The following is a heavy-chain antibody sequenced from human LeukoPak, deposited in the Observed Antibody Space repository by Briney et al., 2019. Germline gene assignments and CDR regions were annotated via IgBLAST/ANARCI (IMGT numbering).Heavy chain of an antibody. D-gene: IGHD1-14*01. CDR3: ARDVSYNRLDY. CDR1: GFTFSRHG. V-gene: IGHV3-33*07. Sequence: GGSLRLSCATSGFTFSRHGFYWVRQAPGKGLEWVAVICYDGSKKYYADSVKGRSTIYRHNCKNPLYLEMKSLRPEGTAVYYCARDVSYNRLDYWGQGALVAVSS. CDR2: ICYDGSKK. J-gene: IGHJ4*02.